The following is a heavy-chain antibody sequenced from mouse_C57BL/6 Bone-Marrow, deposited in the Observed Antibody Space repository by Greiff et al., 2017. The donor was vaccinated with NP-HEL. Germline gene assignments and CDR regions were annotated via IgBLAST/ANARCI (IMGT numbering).Heavy chain of an antibody. D-gene: IGHD1-1*01. Sequence: QVQLKQPGAELVRPGTSVKLSCKASGYTFTSYWMHWVKQRPGQGLEWIGVIDPSDSYTNYNQKFKGKATLTVDTSSSTAYMQLSSLTSEDSAVYYCARSGVLWFFDVWGTGTTVTVSS. CDR1: GYTFTSYW. CDR3: ARSGVLWFFDV. CDR2: IDPSDSYT. V-gene: IGHV1-59*01. J-gene: IGHJ1*03.